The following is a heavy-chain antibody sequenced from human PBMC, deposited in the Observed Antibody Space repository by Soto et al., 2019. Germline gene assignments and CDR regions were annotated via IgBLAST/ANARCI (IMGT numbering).Heavy chain of an antibody. CDR3: ARAHYGDYGYGMDV. J-gene: IGHJ6*02. D-gene: IGHD4-17*01. Sequence: PSETLSLTCTVSGGSISSYYWSWIRQPPGRGLEWIGYIYHSGSSHYNPSLKSRVTISVDRSKNQFSLKLSSVTAADTAVYYCARAHYGDYGYGMDVWGQGTTVTVSS. V-gene: IGHV4-59*12. CDR2: IYHSGSS. CDR1: GGSISSYY.